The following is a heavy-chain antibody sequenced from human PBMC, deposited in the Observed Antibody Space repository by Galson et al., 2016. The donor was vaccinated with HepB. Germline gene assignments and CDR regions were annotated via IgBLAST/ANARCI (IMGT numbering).Heavy chain of an antibody. J-gene: IGHJ3*01. Sequence: SLRLSCAGSGFTFSSFSMHWVRQAPGKGLEWLAVTSHDGNHRFYADSVKDRFTISRDNSKNTLYLVKDSLRLEDTAVYYCAREAGSSSRRHALDVWGQGTLVTVAS. V-gene: IGHV3-30*04. CDR1: GFTFSSFS. CDR2: TSHDGNHR. CDR3: AREAGSSSRRHALDV. D-gene: IGHD6-13*01.